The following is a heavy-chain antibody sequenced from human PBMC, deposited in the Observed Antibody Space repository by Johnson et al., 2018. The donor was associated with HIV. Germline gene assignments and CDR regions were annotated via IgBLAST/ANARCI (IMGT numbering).Heavy chain of an antibody. V-gene: IGHV3-30*19. D-gene: IGHD3-16*01. CDR1: GFSFSSYG. Sequence: QVQLVESGGGVVQPGGSLRLSCAASGFSFSSYGIHWVRQAPGKGLEWVAVISYDGINKYYADSVKGRFTISRDNSKKTLYLQMNSLRPEETAVYYCAREVYAHDAFDIWGQGTMVTVSS. CDR2: ISYDGINK. J-gene: IGHJ3*02. CDR3: AREVYAHDAFDI.